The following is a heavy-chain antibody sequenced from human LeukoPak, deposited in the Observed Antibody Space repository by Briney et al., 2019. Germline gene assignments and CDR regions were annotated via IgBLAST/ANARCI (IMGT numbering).Heavy chain of an antibody. CDR2: ISWNSGDI. J-gene: IGHJ4*02. CDR1: GFTFGDYA. V-gene: IGHV3-9*01. D-gene: IGHD6-13*01. CDR3: AKLARAAVSDY. Sequence: PGGSLRLSCAASGFTFGDYAMHWVRQAPGKGLEWLSGISWNSGDIAYADSVKGPFTISRDNAKNSLYLQMNSLRPDDTALYHCAKLARAAVSDYWGQGTLVTVSS.